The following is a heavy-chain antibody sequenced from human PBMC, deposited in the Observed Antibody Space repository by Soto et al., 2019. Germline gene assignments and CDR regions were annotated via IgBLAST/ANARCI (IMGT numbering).Heavy chain of an antibody. CDR3: ARHSRELLHDY. CDR2: IYYSGST. J-gene: IGHJ4*02. V-gene: IGHV4-39*01. D-gene: IGHD1-26*01. CDR1: GGSISSSSYY. Sequence: SETLSLTCTVSGGSISSSSYYWGWIRQPPGKGMEWIGSIYYSGSTYYNPSLKSRVTISVDTSKNQFSLKLSSVTAADTAVYYCARHSRELLHDYWGQGTLVTVSS.